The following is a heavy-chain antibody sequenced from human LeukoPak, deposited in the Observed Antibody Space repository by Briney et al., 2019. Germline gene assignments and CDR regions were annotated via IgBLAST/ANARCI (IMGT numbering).Heavy chain of an antibody. D-gene: IGHD3-10*01. CDR2: ISAYNGNT. J-gene: IGHJ6*03. CDR3: AKDWSYQGNYYYMDV. CDR1: GYTFTSYG. Sequence: ASVKVPCKASGYTFTSYGISWVRQAPGQGLEWMGWISAYNGNTNYAQKLQGRVTMTTDTSTSTAYMELRSLRSDDTAVYYCAKDWSYQGNYYYMDVWGKGTTVTISS. V-gene: IGHV1-18*01.